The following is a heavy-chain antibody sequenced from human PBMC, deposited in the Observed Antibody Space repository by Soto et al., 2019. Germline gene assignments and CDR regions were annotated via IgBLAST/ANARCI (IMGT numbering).Heavy chain of an antibody. CDR3: VRGAVGNTIFGVVIQGMDV. CDR2: IGTAGDT. V-gene: IGHV3-13*01. D-gene: IGHD3-3*01. Sequence: GGSLRLSCAASGFTFSSYDMHWVRQATGKGLEWVSAIGTAGDTYYPGSVKGRFTISRENAKNSLYLQMNSLRAGDTAVYYCVRGAVGNTIFGVVIQGMDVWGQGTTVTVSS. CDR1: GFTFSSYD. J-gene: IGHJ6*02.